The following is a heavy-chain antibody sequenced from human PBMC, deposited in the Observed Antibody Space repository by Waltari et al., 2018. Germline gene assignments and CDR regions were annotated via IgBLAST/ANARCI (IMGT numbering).Heavy chain of an antibody. Sequence: EVQLVESGGGLVKPGGSLRLSCAASGITFRNAWMSWVRQAPGKGLEWVGRIKSKTDGGTIDYVAPGKGRFTISRDDSKNTLYLQMNSLKIEDTAVYYCTTAHYSNHYWGQGTLVTVSS. V-gene: IGHV3-15*01. CDR2: IKSKTDGGTI. CDR1: GITFRNAW. D-gene: IGHD4-4*01. J-gene: IGHJ4*02. CDR3: TTAHYSNHY.